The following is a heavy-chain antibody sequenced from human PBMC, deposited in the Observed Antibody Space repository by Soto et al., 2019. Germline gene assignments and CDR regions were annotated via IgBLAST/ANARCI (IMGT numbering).Heavy chain of an antibody. Sequence: GGSLRLSCAASGFTFSSYWMHWVRQAPGEGLVWVSRINSDGSSTSYADSVKGRFTISRDNAKNTLYLQMNSLRAEDTAVYYCARGLWYCSSTSCYYYFDYWSQGTLVTVSS. CDR3: ARGLWYCSSTSCYYYFDY. CDR2: INSDGSST. V-gene: IGHV3-74*01. CDR1: GFTFSSYW. D-gene: IGHD2-2*01. J-gene: IGHJ4*02.